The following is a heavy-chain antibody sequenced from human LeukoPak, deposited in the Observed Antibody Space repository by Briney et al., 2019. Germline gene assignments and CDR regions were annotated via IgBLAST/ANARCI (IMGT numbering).Heavy chain of an antibody. CDR1: GYTFTSYG. Sequence: ASVKVSCKASGYTFTSYGISWVRQAPGQGLEWMGWISAYNGNTNYAQKFQGRVTITADESTSTAYMELSSLRSEDTAVYYCAISSYYYYMDVWGKGTTVTVSS. CDR2: ISAYNGNT. J-gene: IGHJ6*03. V-gene: IGHV1-18*01. CDR3: AISSYYYYMDV.